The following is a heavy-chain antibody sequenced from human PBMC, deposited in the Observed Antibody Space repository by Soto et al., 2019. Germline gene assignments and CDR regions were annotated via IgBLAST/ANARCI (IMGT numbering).Heavy chain of an antibody. CDR2: ISSSSSTI. D-gene: IGHD6-19*01. J-gene: IGHJ3*02. Sequence: HPGGSLRLSCAASGYTFSSYSMNWVRQAPGKGLEWVSYISSSSSTIYYADSVKGRFTISRDNAKNSLYLQMNSLRDEDTAVYYCATSASSGLTFPHHAFDIWGQGTMVTVSS. CDR3: ATSASSGLTFPHHAFDI. V-gene: IGHV3-48*02. CDR1: GYTFSSYS.